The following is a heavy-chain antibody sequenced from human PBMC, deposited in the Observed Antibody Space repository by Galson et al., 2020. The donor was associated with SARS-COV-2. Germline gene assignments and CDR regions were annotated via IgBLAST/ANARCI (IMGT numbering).Heavy chain of an antibody. V-gene: IGHV4-34*01. CDR2: IHHSGST. CDR3: ARIQLWLNYYYYYGMDV. D-gene: IGHD5-18*01. Sequence: SETLSLTCAVYGGSFSGYYWSWIRQPPGKGLEWIGEIHHSGSTNYNPSLKSRVTISVDTSKNQFSLKLSSVTAADTAVYYCARIQLWLNYYYYYGMDVWGQGTTVTVSS. J-gene: IGHJ6*02. CDR1: GGSFSGYY.